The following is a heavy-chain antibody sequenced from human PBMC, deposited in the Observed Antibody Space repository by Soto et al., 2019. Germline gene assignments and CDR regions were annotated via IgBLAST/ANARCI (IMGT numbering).Heavy chain of an antibody. D-gene: IGHD1-26*01. J-gene: IGHJ4*02. Sequence: GGTLRLSCAVSGFTLSTYAVHWVRQAPGKGLEWVAVISFDGSNKYYAASEKGRFAISSDNSKNTLHLQMTILRADDTAVYYCARDADSGNYDFLLDYWGQGTLVTVSS. V-gene: IGHV3-30*09. CDR1: GFTLSTYA. CDR2: ISFDGSNK. CDR3: ARDADSGNYDFLLDY.